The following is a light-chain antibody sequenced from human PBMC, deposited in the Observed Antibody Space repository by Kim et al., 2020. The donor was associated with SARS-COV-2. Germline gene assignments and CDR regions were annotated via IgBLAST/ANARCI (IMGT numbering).Light chain of an antibody. CDR3: QAWDSSTAWV. Sequence: SYELTQPPSVSVSPGQTASITCSGDKLGDKYACWYQQKPGQSPVLVIYQDSKRPSGIPERFSGSNSGNTATLTISGTQAKDEADYYCQAWDSSTAWVFGGGTQLTVL. V-gene: IGLV3-1*01. CDR1: KLGDKY. CDR2: QDS. J-gene: IGLJ2*01.